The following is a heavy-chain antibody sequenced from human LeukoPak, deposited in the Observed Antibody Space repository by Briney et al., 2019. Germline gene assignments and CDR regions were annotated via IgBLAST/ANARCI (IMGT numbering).Heavy chain of an antibody. CDR2: ISAYNGNT. Sequence: GASVKVSCKASGYTFTSYGISWVRQAPGQGLEWMGWISAYNGNTNYAQKLQGRVTMTTDTSTSTAYMELRSLRSDDTAVYYCARDQPYYYGSGSYSTTYNWFDPWGQGTLVTVSS. V-gene: IGHV1-18*01. CDR3: ARDQPYYYGSGSYSTTYNWFDP. D-gene: IGHD3-10*01. J-gene: IGHJ5*02. CDR1: GYTFTSYG.